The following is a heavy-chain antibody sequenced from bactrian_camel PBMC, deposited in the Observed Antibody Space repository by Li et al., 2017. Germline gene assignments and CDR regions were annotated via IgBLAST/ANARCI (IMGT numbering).Heavy chain of an antibody. Sequence: HVQLVESGGGSVQPGGSLTLSCTISGFTFSSFAMSWVRQAPGKGLEWISSIDSDGGDTYYADSAKGPFTISRANAENTLYLQVNSLKTDDTAMYSCAATPDRRGVCRWGSGYWGQGTQVTVS. V-gene: IGHV3S7*01. J-gene: IGHJ6*01. D-gene: IGHD1*01. CDR3: AATPDRRGVCRWGSGY. CDR1: GFTFSSFA. CDR2: IDSDGGDT.